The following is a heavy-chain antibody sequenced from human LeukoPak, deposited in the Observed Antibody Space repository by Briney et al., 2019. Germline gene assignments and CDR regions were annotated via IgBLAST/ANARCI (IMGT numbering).Heavy chain of an antibody. CDR2: IYYSGST. CDR3: ARHEVDYGDYYFDY. V-gene: IGHV4-59*08. J-gene: IGHJ4*02. D-gene: IGHD4-17*01. CDR1: GGSISSYY. Sequence: SETLSLTCTVSGGSISSYYWSWIRQPPGKGLEWIGYIYYSGSTNYNPSLKSRVTISVDTSKNQFSPKLSSVTAADTAVYYCARHEVDYGDYYFDYWGQGTLVTVSS.